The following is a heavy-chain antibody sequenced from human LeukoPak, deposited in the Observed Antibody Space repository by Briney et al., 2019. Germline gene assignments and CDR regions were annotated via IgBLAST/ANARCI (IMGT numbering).Heavy chain of an antibody. Sequence: GGSLRLSCAASGLTISSYSMNWVRQAPGKGLQWVSYISSSSSTIYYADSVKGRFTISRDNSKNSLYLQMNSLRTEDTALYYCAKESLAVAAFDYWGQGTLVTVSS. J-gene: IGHJ4*02. V-gene: IGHV3-48*04. D-gene: IGHD6-19*01. CDR2: ISSSSSTI. CDR1: GLTISSYS. CDR3: AKESLAVAAFDY.